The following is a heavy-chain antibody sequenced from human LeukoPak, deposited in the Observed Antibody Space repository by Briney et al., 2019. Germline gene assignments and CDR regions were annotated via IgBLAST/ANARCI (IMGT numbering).Heavy chain of an antibody. CDR2: INHSEGT. Sequence: PSETLSLTCAIYGGSFSGYYWSWIRQPPGKGLEWIGEINHSEGTKYNPSLKGRVTISVDTSKNQFSLKLNSVTAADTAVYYCARYCSGGSCYGAFDIWGQGTMVTVSS. CDR1: GGSFSGYY. D-gene: IGHD2-15*01. J-gene: IGHJ3*02. V-gene: IGHV4-34*01. CDR3: ARYCSGGSCYGAFDI.